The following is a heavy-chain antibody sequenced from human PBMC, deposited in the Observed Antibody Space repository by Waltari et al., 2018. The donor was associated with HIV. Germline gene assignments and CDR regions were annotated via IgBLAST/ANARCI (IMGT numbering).Heavy chain of an antibody. D-gene: IGHD2-21*02. Sequence: EVHLVESGGGLVKPGGSLRLSCAASGFPFRVYSMTWVRQAPGKGLEWVSTMDSSSSYIDYADSVRGRFTISRDNAKNSLFLQMDALRAEDTAFYYCARFDGGNSEVYHWGQGTLVTVSS. CDR2: MDSSSSYI. CDR3: ARFDGGNSEVYH. J-gene: IGHJ4*02. V-gene: IGHV3-21*04. CDR1: GFPFRVYS.